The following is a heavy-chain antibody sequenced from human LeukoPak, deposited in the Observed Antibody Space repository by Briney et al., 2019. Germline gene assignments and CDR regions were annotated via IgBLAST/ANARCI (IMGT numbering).Heavy chain of an antibody. V-gene: IGHV3-21*01. J-gene: IGHJ4*02. CDR2: ISSSSSYI. CDR3: ARFPPGVATIRVDY. D-gene: IGHD5-12*01. Sequence: GGSLRLSCAASGFTLSSYSMNWVRQAPGKGLEWVSSISSSSSYIYYADSVKGRFTISRDNAKNSLYLQMNSLRAEDTAVYYCARFPPGVATIRVDYWGQGTLVTVSS. CDR1: GFTLSSYS.